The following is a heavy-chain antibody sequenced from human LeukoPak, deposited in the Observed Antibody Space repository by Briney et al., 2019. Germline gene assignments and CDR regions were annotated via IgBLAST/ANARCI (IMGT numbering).Heavy chain of an antibody. CDR2: LNPDGGST. CDR1: EYIFSRYY. CDR3: ARDVAAAGTFGDY. D-gene: IGHD6-13*01. Sequence: ASVKLSCKASEYIFSRYYMHWVRQAPGQGLEWMGILNPDGGSTGYSQRFQDRITMTMDTSTNSFYMELRSLTSDDTAVYYCARDVAAAGTFGDYWGQGTLVTVSS. J-gene: IGHJ4*02. V-gene: IGHV1-46*01.